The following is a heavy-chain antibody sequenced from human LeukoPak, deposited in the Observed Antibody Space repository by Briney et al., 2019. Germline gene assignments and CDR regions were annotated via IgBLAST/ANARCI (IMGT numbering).Heavy chain of an antibody. J-gene: IGHJ4*02. Sequence: PSETLSLTCAVYGGSFSGYYWSWIRQPPGKGLEWIGEINHSGSTNYNPSLKSRVTISVDTSKNQFSLKLSSVTAADTAVYYCASFLHGSGSYYYFDYWGQGTLVTVSS. D-gene: IGHD3-10*01. V-gene: IGHV4-34*01. CDR1: GGSFSGYY. CDR2: INHSGST. CDR3: ASFLHGSGSYYYFDY.